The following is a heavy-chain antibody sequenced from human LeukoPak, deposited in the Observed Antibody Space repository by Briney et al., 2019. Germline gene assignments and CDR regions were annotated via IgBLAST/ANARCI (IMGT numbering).Heavy chain of an antibody. J-gene: IGHJ4*02. CDR1: GGSISSGDYY. CDR3: ARGGSGSYYVGPFDY. D-gene: IGHD1-26*01. Sequence: PSQTLSLTCTVSGGSISSGDYYWRWLRQPPGTGLEWIGYIYYRGSTYYNPSPKRRVTISVDTSTHPFSLKLSSVTAADTAVYYCARGGSGSYYVGPFDYWGQGTLVTVSS. CDR2: IYYRGST. V-gene: IGHV4-30-4*08.